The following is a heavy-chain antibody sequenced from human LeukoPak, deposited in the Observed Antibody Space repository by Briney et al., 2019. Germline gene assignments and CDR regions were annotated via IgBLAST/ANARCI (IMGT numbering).Heavy chain of an antibody. CDR3: ARLITGTTTAFDI. J-gene: IGHJ3*02. CDR2: IYTSGST. V-gene: IGHV4-4*07. Sequence: SETLSLTCTVSGGSHSGYYWSWIRQPAGKGLEWIGRIYTSGSTHYNPSLKSRVTMSVDTSKNQFSLKLSSVTAADTAVYYCARLITGTTTAFDIWGQGTMVTVSS. CDR1: GGSHSGYY. D-gene: IGHD1-7*01.